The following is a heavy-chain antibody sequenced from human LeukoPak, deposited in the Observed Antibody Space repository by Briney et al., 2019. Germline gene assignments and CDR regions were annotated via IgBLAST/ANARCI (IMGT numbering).Heavy chain of an antibody. V-gene: IGHV3-48*03. CDR2: ISATGATI. CDR3: AREVCGGCQD. Sequence: PGGSLRLSCEGSGFIFSNYEMHWVRQAPGKGLEWLSYISATGATIYYADAVKGRFTISRDNAKSSLYLQMNGLRADDTAVYYCAREVCGGCQDWGQGTLVTVSS. CDR1: GFIFSNYE. D-gene: IGHD2-15*01. J-gene: IGHJ4*02.